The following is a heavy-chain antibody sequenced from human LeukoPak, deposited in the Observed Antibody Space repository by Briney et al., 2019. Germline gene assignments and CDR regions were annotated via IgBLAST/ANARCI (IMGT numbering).Heavy chain of an antibody. D-gene: IGHD2-15*01. J-gene: IGHJ4*02. CDR3: ARTRVVAATLYYFDY. CDR2: IYTSGST. Sequence: SETLSLICTVSGGSISSYYWSWIRQPAGKGLEWIGRIYTSGSTNYNPSLKSRVTMSVDTSKNQFSLKLSSVTAADTAVYYCARTRVVAATLYYFDYWGQGTLVTVSS. V-gene: IGHV4-4*07. CDR1: GGSISSYY.